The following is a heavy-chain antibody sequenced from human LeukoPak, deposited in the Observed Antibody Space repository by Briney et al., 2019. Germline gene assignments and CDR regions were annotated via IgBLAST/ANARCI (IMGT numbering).Heavy chain of an antibody. Sequence: PGGSLRLSCAASEFTVSNNYMSWVRQAPGKGLEWVSIIYSGGLTFYTDSVKGRFTISRDNSKNTLFLQMNSLRAEDTAVYYCARVRNLRGDYWGQGTLVTVSS. D-gene: IGHD4-17*01. V-gene: IGHV3-53*01. CDR2: IYSGGLT. CDR1: EFTVSNNY. CDR3: ARVRNLRGDY. J-gene: IGHJ4*02.